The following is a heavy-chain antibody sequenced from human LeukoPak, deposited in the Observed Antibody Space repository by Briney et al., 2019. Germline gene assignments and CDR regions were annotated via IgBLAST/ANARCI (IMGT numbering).Heavy chain of an antibody. CDR1: GFTFSSYA. CDR2: IYSGGST. Sequence: GGSLRLSCAASGFTFSSYAMSWVRQAPGKGLEWVSVIYSGGSTYYADSVKGRFTISRDNSKNTLYLQMNSLRAEDTAVYYCARDRTTSGYLDYWGQGTLVTVSS. J-gene: IGHJ4*02. V-gene: IGHV3-53*01. CDR3: ARDRTTSGYLDY. D-gene: IGHD3-22*01.